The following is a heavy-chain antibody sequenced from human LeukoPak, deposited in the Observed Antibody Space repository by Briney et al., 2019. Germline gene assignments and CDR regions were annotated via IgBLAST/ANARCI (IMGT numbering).Heavy chain of an antibody. CDR2: ISYDGSNK. Sequence: GRSLRLSCAASGFTFSSYAMHWVRQAPGKGLEWVAVISYDGSNKYYADSVKGRFTISRDNSKNTLYPQMNSLRAEDTAVYYCARSYCCAYCGGDCSRNWFDPWGQGTLVTVSS. V-gene: IGHV3-30-3*01. J-gene: IGHJ5*02. CDR3: ARSYCCAYCGGDCSRNWFDP. D-gene: IGHD2-21*02. CDR1: GFTFSSYA.